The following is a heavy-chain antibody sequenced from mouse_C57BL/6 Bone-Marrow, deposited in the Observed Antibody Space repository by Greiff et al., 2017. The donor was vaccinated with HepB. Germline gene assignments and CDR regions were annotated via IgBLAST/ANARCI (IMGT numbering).Heavy chain of an antibody. Sequence: VQLQESGAELVKPGASVKMSCKASGYTFTTYPIEWMKQNHGKSLEWIGNFHPYNDDTKYNEKFKGKATLTVEKSSSTVYLELSRLTSDDSAVYYCARGTYGSSPSYAMDYWGQGTSVTVSS. CDR3: ARGTYGSSPSYAMDY. CDR2: FHPYNDDT. CDR1: GYTFTTYP. V-gene: IGHV1-47*01. J-gene: IGHJ4*01. D-gene: IGHD1-1*01.